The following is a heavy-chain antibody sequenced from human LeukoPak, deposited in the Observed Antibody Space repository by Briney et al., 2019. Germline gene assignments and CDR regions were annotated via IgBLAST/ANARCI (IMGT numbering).Heavy chain of an antibody. V-gene: IGHV4-30-2*01. CDR2: IYHSGST. Sequence: KSSETLSLTCTVSGGSISSGGYYWSWIRQPPGKGLEWIGYIYHSGSTYYNPSLKSRVTISVDRSKNQFSLKLSSVTAADTAVYYCARDFRFLDWTLFDYWGQGTLVTVSS. D-gene: IGHD3/OR15-3a*01. J-gene: IGHJ4*02. CDR3: ARDFRFLDWTLFDY. CDR1: GGSISSGGYY.